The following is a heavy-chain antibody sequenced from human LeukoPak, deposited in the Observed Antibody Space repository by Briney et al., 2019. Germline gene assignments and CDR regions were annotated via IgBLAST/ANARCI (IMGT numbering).Heavy chain of an antibody. CDR2: FDPEDGET. D-gene: IGHD6-19*01. CDR1: GYTLTELS. V-gene: IGHV1-24*01. CDR3: ATCIAVAGNFDC. Sequence: ASVKVSCKVSGYTLTELSMHWVRQAPGKGLEWMGGFDPEDGETIYAQKFQGRVTMTEDTSTDTAYMELSSLRSEDTAVYYCATCIAVAGNFDCWGQGTLVTVSS. J-gene: IGHJ4*02.